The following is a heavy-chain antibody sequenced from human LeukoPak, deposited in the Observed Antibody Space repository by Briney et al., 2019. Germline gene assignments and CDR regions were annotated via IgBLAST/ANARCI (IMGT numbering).Heavy chain of an antibody. V-gene: IGHV3-23*01. CDR2: ISGSGGST. J-gene: IGHJ4*02. CDR1: GFTFSSYA. Sequence: AGGSLRLSCAASGFTFSSYAMSWVRQAPGKGLEWVSAISGSGGSTYYADSVKGRFTISRDNSKNTLYLQMNSLRAEDTAVYYCAKGLLWFGELPPDLDYWGQGTLVTVSS. CDR3: AKGLLWFGELPPDLDY. D-gene: IGHD3-10*01.